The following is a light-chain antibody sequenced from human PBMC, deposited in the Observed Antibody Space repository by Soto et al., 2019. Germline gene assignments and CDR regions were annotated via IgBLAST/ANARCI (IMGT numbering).Light chain of an antibody. J-gene: IGLJ1*01. CDR1: SSDVGGYSY. CDR3: SSYTSDITPYV. V-gene: IGLV2-14*01. Sequence: QSALTQPASVSGSPGQSITISCTGTSSDVGGYSYVSWYQQHPGKAPKLTIYDVSTRPSGVSNRFSGSKSGNTASLTISGLQAEDEADYYCSSYTSDITPYVFGAGTKLTVL. CDR2: DVS.